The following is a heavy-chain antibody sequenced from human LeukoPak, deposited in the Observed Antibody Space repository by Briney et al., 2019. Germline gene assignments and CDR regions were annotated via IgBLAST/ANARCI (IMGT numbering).Heavy chain of an antibody. CDR1: GFTFSSYS. D-gene: IGHD1-26*01. CDR3: ARETPLRGSYFFPPVLSKNSFDY. CDR2: ISSSSSYI. V-gene: IGHV3-21*01. Sequence: GGSLRLSSAASGFTFSSYSMNWVRQAPGKGLEWVSSISSSSSYIYYADSVKGRFTISRDNGKNSLYLQMNSLRAEDTAVYYCARETPLRGSYFFPPVLSKNSFDYWGQGTLVTVSS. J-gene: IGHJ4*02.